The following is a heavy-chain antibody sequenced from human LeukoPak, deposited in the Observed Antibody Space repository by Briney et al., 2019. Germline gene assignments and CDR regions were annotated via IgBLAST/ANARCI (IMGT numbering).Heavy chain of an antibody. CDR2: INPYSGGT. CDR3: STAYGSGTDFYY. D-gene: IGHD3-10*01. Sequence: ASVKVSCKASGYSLIGYFIHWVRQAPGQGLEWVGWINPYSGGTNYAQKFQGRVTMTRDTSISTAYMDLSTLRSDDTAVYYCSTAYGSGTDFYYWGQGTLVTVSS. V-gene: IGHV1-2*02. J-gene: IGHJ4*02. CDR1: GYSLIGYF.